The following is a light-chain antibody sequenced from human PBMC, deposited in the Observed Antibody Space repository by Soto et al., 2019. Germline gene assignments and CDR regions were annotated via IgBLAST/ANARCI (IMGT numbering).Light chain of an antibody. CDR3: FSFTTDWTHV. J-gene: IGLJ1*01. CDR1: SSDVGAYNY. CDR2: GVS. V-gene: IGLV2-14*01. Sequence: QSALTQPASVSGSPGQSITISCTGTSSDVGAYNYVSWFQQHPGKAPTLIISGVSNRPSGVSNRFSGSKSGNAASLTISGLQAEDEADYFCFSFTTDWTHVFGTGTKV.